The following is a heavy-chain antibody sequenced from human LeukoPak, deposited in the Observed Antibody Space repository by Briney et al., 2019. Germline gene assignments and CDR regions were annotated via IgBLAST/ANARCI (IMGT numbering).Heavy chain of an antibody. CDR1: GGTFSSYA. J-gene: IGHJ4*02. D-gene: IGHD3-16*01. CDR2: IIPILGIA. CDR3: ARDPPYGGSYFDY. Sequence: ASVKVSCKASGGTFSSYAISWVRQAPGQGLEWMGRIIPILGIANYAQKFQGRVTITADKSTSTAYMELSSLRSEDTAVYYCARDPPYGGSYFDYGGQGTLVTAPS. V-gene: IGHV1-69*04.